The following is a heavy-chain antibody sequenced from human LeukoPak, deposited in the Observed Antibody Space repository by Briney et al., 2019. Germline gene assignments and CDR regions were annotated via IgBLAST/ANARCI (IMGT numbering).Heavy chain of an antibody. CDR3: TIVLVKGRFDP. D-gene: IGHD2-21*01. CDR1: GFTFSDAW. V-gene: IGHV3-15*01. CDR2: IKSKVDGGTT. Sequence: PGGSLRLSCAASGFTFSDAWMSWVRQAPGKGLEWVGRIKSKVDGGTTDYAAPVKGRFTISRDDSKNTLYLQMSSLKTEDTAVYYCTIVLVKGRFDPWGQGTLVTVSS. J-gene: IGHJ5*02.